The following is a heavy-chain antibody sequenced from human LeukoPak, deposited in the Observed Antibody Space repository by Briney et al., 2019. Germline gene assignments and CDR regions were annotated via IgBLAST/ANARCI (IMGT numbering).Heavy chain of an antibody. CDR1: GFTFSSYA. CDR3: AKFPNYDFWSGYYMSRGDYFDY. CDR2: ISGSGGST. V-gene: IGHV3-23*01. J-gene: IGHJ4*02. D-gene: IGHD3-3*01. Sequence: GGSLRLSCAASGFTFSSYAMSWVRQAPGKGLEWVSAISGSGGSTYYADSVKGRFTISRDNSKNTLYLQMNSLRAEDTAVYYCAKFPNYDFWSGYYMSRGDYFDYWGQGTLVSFSS.